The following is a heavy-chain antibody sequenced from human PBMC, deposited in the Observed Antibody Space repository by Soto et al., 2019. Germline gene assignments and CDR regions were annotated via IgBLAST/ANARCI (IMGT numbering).Heavy chain of an antibody. D-gene: IGHD2-2*01. CDR2: FIPLFRPA. Sequence: QVQLVQSGAEVKKPGSSVKVSCKTSGGTFSSYTISWVRQAPGQGLEWMGGFIPLFRPATYAQKFQGRVTITADKSTNTAYMELSGRGFEDTAVYYCARDCGSTNCFDMDVWGQGTTVTVSS. J-gene: IGHJ6*02. V-gene: IGHV1-69*06. CDR3: ARDCGSTNCFDMDV. CDR1: GGTFSSYT.